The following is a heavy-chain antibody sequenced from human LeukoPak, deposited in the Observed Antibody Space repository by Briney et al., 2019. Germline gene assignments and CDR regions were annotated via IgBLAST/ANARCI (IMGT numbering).Heavy chain of an antibody. CDR1: GGSVSTNRIY. Sequence: SETLSLTCTVSGGSVSTNRIYWSWIRQPPGKGLEWIGFLSYSGTTNYNPSLQSRVTISVDTSKNQFSLKLSSVTAADAAVYYCATRIPTATTSRGAFDIWGQGRRVTVSS. CDR3: ATRIPTATTSRGAFDI. J-gene: IGHJ3*02. V-gene: IGHV4-61*01. CDR2: LSYSGTT. D-gene: IGHD1-1*01.